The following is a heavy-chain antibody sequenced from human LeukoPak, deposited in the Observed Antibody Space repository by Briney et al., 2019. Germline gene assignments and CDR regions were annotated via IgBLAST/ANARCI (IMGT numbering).Heavy chain of an antibody. Sequence: SETLSLTCTVSGGSISGYYWSWIRQPPGKGLEWIGDSYDSGSTNYNPSPKRRVTISVDTSKNQFSLKLSSVTAADTAVYYCARDQSGYYYMDVWGKGTTVTISS. CDR2: SYDSGST. CDR3: ARDQSGYYYMDV. CDR1: GGSISGYY. V-gene: IGHV4-59*01. J-gene: IGHJ6*03. D-gene: IGHD3-10*01.